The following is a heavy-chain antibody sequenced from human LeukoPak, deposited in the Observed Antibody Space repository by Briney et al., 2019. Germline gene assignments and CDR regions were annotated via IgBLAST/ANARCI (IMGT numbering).Heavy chain of an antibody. CDR3: ARDRGTTVTTGKGGWFDP. V-gene: IGHV1-69*05. D-gene: IGHD4-17*01. CDR1: GGTFSSYA. J-gene: IGHJ5*02. Sequence: GASVKVSCKASGGTFSSYAISWVRQAPGQGLEWMGRIIPIFGTANSAQKFQGRVTITTDESTSTAYMELSSLRSEDTAVYYCARDRGTTVTTGKGGWFDPWGQGTLVTVSS. CDR2: IIPIFGTA.